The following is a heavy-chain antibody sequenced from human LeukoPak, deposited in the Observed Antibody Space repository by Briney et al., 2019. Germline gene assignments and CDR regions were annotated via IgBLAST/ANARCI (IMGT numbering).Heavy chain of an antibody. V-gene: IGHV3-21*01. D-gene: IGHD6-19*01. CDR3: ARVGVRYSSGWYAPYYFDY. J-gene: IGHJ4*02. Sequence: GGSLRPSCAASGFTFSSYSMNWVRQAPGKGLEWVSSISSSSSYIYYADSVKGRFTISRDNAKNSLYLQMNSLRAEDTAVYYCARVGVRYSSGWYAPYYFDYWGQGTLVTVSS. CDR2: ISSSSSYI. CDR1: GFTFSSYS.